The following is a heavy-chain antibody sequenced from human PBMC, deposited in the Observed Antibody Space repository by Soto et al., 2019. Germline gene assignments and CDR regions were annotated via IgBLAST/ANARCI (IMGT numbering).Heavy chain of an antibody. J-gene: IGHJ6*03. Sequence: GGSLRLSCAASGFTFSSYGMHWVRQAPGKGLEWVAVISYDGSNKYYADSVKGRFTISRDNSKNTLYLQMNSLRAEDTAVYYCAKDLSSSFATYYYYYYMDVWGKGTTVTVSS. D-gene: IGHD6-6*01. CDR3: AKDLSSSFATYYYYYYMDV. CDR1: GFTFSSYG. V-gene: IGHV3-30*18. CDR2: ISYDGSNK.